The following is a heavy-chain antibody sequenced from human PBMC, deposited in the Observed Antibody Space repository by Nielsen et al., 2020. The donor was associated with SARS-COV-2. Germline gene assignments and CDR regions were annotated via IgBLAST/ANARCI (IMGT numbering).Heavy chain of an antibody. D-gene: IGHD3-16*01. CDR1: GFTFTSSA. Sequence: SVKVSCKASGFTFTSSAMQWVRQARGQRLEWLGWIVVASGNTNYAKKSQERVTITRDMSTSKAYMELSSLRSEDTAVYYCGQSYDYVWGVAAAWGQGTLVTVSS. J-gene: IGHJ5*02. CDR3: GQSYDYVWGVAAA. V-gene: IGHV1-58*02. CDR2: IVVASGNT.